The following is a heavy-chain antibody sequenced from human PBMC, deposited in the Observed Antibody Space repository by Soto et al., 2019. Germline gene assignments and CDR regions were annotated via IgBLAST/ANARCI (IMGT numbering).Heavy chain of an antibody. J-gene: IGHJ4*02. CDR2: ISSGGSTV. Sequence: MRLSCAASGFPFSKYEMNWVRQAPGKGLEWVAYISSGGSTVHYADSVRGRFTVSRDNARNSLYLQMNTLRVDDTAREYCARGRAAGGYWGQGTLVTVSS. V-gene: IGHV3-48*03. D-gene: IGHD6-13*01. CDR3: ARGRAAGGY. CDR1: GFPFSKYE.